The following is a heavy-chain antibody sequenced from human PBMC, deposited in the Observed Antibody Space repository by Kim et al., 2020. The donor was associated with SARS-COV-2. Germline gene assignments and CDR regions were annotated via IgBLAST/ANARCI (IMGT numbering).Heavy chain of an antibody. Sequence: GGSLRLSCAASGFTFSSYAMHWVRQAPGKGLEWVAVISYDGSNKYYADSVKGRFTISRDNSKNTLYLQMNSLRAEDTAVYYCASPKYYYDSSGYGGAFD. V-gene: IGHV3-30*04. CDR1: GFTFSSYA. CDR2: ISYDGSNK. J-gene: IGHJ3*02. D-gene: IGHD3-22*01. CDR3: ASPKYYYDSSGYGGAFD.